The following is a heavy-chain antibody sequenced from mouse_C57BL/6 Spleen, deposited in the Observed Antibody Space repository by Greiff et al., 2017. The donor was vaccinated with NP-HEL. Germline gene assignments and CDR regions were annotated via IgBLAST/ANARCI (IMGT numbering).Heavy chain of an antibody. CDR2: IWTGGGT. D-gene: IGHD2-4*01. CDR3: ASTIYYDYDGRFAY. CDR1: GFSLTSYA. Sequence: QVQLQQSGPGLVAPSQSLSITCTVSGFSLTSYAISWVRQPPGKGLEWLGVIWTGGGTNYNSALKSRLSISKDNSKSQVFLKMNSLQTDDTAMYYCASTIYYDYDGRFAYWGQGTLVTVSA. V-gene: IGHV2-9-1*01. J-gene: IGHJ3*01.